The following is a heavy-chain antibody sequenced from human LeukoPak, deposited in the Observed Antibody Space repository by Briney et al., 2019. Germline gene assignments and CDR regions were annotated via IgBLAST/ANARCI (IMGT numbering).Heavy chain of an antibody. D-gene: IGHD4-17*01. J-gene: IGHJ5*02. CDR3: ARGIGRWGDYREGWFDP. Sequence: ASVKVSCKASGYTFTSYGISWVRQAPGQGLEWMGWISAYNGNTNYAQKLQGRVTMTTDTSTSTAYIELRSLRSDDTAVYYCARGIGRWGDYREGWFDPWGQETLVTVSS. V-gene: IGHV1-18*01. CDR2: ISAYNGNT. CDR1: GYTFTSYG.